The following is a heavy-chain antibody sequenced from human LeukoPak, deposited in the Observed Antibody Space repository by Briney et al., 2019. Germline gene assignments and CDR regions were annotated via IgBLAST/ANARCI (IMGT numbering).Heavy chain of an antibody. Sequence: GASVKLSCTASGYTFSSYDSNWVRQATGQGLEWIGCMNPNGGTTGYAPNDSGRLTMTRNTSRITAYMELSSRRSQDTAVHYCARPSTSGSFYMWHQGPVVTLSS. V-gene: IGHV1-8*01. J-gene: IGHJ3*02. D-gene: IGHD2-2*01. CDR2: MNPNGGTT. CDR3: ARPSTSGSFYM. CDR1: GYTFSSYD.